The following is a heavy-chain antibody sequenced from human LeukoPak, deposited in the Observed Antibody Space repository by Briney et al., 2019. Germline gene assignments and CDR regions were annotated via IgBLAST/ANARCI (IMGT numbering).Heavy chain of an antibody. CDR2: ISAYNGNT. J-gene: IGHJ4*02. V-gene: IGHV1-18*01. Sequence: ASVKVSCKASGYTFTSYGISWVRQAPGQGLEWMGWISAYNGNTNYAQKLQGRVTMTTDTSTSTAYMELRSLRSDDTAVYYCARDTRRLRLGELSSPRALFDXXGQXXXVTXSS. CDR1: GYTFTSYG. D-gene: IGHD3-16*02. CDR3: ARDTRRLRLGELSSPRALFDX.